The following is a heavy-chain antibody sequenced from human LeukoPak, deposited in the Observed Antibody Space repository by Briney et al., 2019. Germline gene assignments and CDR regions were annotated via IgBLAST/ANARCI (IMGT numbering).Heavy chain of an antibody. CDR3: ARGDWNAREYYFDY. V-gene: IGHV1-69*13. J-gene: IGHJ4*02. Sequence: SVKVSCKASGGTFSSYAISWVQQAPGQGLEWRGGIIPIFGTANYAQKFQGRVTITADESTSTAYMELSSLRSEDTAVYYCARGDWNAREYYFDYWGQGTLVTVSS. D-gene: IGHD1-1*01. CDR1: GGTFSSYA. CDR2: IIPIFGTA.